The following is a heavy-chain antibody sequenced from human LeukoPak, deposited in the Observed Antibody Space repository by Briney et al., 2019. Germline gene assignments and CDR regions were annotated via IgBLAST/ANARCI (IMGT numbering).Heavy chain of an antibody. CDR1: TSQ. D-gene: IGHD3-22*01. Sequence: ASVKVSCKATSQISWVRQAPGQGLEWMGWIGSYEGDTYYAQKFQGRVTVTTDTSTNTAYMELRSLRADDTAVYYCARDFWNFYDSSGYYRDFDSWGQGTLVTVSS. J-gene: IGHJ5*01. V-gene: IGHV1-18*01. CDR3: ARDFWNFYDSSGYYRDFDS. CDR2: IGSYEGDT.